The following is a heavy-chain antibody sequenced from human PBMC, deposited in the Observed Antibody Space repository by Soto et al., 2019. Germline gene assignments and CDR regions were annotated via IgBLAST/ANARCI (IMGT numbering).Heavy chain of an antibody. CDR1: GFTFRSSA. Sequence: EVQLLESGRGLVQPGGSLRLSCAASGFTFRSSAMSWVRQAPGKGLEWVSDISAGGGSTYYADSVKGRFTISRDNSKNTVYLQMNSLRVEDTAIYYCARDYGSGLWDYWGQGALVTVSS. CDR2: ISAGGGST. CDR3: ARDYGSGLWDY. D-gene: IGHD3-10*01. V-gene: IGHV3-23*01. J-gene: IGHJ4*02.